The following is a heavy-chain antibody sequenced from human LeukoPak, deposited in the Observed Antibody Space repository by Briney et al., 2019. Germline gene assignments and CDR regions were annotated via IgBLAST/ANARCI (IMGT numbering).Heavy chain of an antibody. D-gene: IGHD3-22*01. V-gene: IGHV4-30-4*01. Sequence: SQTLSLTCTVSGGSISSGDYYWSWIRQPPGKGLERIGYIYYSGSTYYNPSLKSRVTISVDTSKNQFSLKLSSVTAADTAVYYCARVGDYYDSSGAYYFDYWGQGTLVTVSS. CDR1: GGSISSGDYY. CDR2: IYYSGST. CDR3: ARVGDYYDSSGAYYFDY. J-gene: IGHJ4*02.